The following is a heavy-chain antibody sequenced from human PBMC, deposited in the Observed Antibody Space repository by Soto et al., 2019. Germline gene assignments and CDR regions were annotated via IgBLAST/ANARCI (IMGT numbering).Heavy chain of an antibody. CDR2: IRSTANSYAT. D-gene: IGHD2-15*01. Sequence: EVQLVESGGGLVQPGGSLKLSCAASGFTFSGSAMHWVRQASGKGLEWVGRIRSTANSYATAYAASVKGRFTISRDDTKKTAYPQMNSRKTDDTAVYYCTRPRYCSGVSCYARGNYYYYMDVWGKGATDIVS. CDR3: TRPRYCSGVSCYARGNYYYYMDV. J-gene: IGHJ6*03. V-gene: IGHV3-73*01. CDR1: GFTFSGSA.